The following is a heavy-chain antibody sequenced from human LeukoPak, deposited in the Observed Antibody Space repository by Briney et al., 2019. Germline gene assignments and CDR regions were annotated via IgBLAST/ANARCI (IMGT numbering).Heavy chain of an antibody. Sequence: SVKVSCKASGGTFSSYAISWVRQAPGQGLEWMGGIIPIFGTANYAQKFQGRVTITADKSTSTAYMELSSLRSEDTAVYYCAREYARTYYDFWSGYLYYWGQGTLVTVSS. CDR3: AREYARTYYDFWSGYLYY. CDR1: GGTFSSYA. D-gene: IGHD3-3*01. J-gene: IGHJ4*02. CDR2: IIPIFGTA. V-gene: IGHV1-69*06.